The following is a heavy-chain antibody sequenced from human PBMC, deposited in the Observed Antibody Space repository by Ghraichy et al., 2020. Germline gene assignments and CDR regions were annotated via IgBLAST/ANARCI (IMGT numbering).Heavy chain of an antibody. D-gene: IGHD2-2*02. J-gene: IGHJ6*02. CDR2: IGGSSTHI. V-gene: IGHV3-21*06. Sequence: GGSLRLSCAVSGFTFSTYSMNWVRQAPGKGLEWVSSIGGSSTHIYYADSVKGRFIISRDNARNSLYLQMDSLRAEDTAVYYCARGGSDIDVVPAAIISMDVWRQGTTVTLSS. CDR1: GFTFSTYS. CDR3: ARGGSDIDVVPAAIISMDV.